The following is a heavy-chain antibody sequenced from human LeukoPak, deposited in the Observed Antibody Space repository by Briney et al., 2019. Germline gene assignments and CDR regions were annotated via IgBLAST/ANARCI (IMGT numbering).Heavy chain of an antibody. CDR3: ARLNSHCSSTSCYTNAFDI. D-gene: IGHD2-2*02. CDR1: GYSFTSYW. V-gene: IGHV5-51*01. Sequence: GESLKISCKGSGYSFTSYWIGWVRQMPGKGLEWMGIIYPGDSDTRYSPSLQGQVTISADKSISTAYLQWSSLKASDTAMYYCARLNSHCSSTSCYTNAFDIWGQGTMVAVSS. J-gene: IGHJ3*02. CDR2: IYPGDSDT.